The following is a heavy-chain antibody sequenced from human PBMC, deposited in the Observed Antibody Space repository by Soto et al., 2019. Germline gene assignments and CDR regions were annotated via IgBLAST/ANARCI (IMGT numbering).Heavy chain of an antibody. CDR1: GYTFTSYA. V-gene: IGHV1-69*13. D-gene: IGHD3-3*01. CDR2: IIPIFGTA. J-gene: IGHJ6*02. Sequence: ASVKVSCKASGYTFTSYAISWVRQAPGQGLEWMGGIIPIFGTANYAQKFQGRVTITADESTSTAYMELSSLRSEDTAVYYCARGWVGLRFLEWLPSYGMDVWGQGTTVTVSS. CDR3: ARGWVGLRFLEWLPSYGMDV.